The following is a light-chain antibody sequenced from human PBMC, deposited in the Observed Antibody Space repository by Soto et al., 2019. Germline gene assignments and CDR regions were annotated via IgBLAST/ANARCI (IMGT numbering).Light chain of an antibody. Sequence: QSVLTQPASVSGSPGQSITISCTGTSSDVGGYNYVSWYQQHPGKAPRVMIYDVSNRPSGISNRFSGSKSGNTAYLTISGLQAEDEADYYCSSYTSSYTLLFGSGTKVTVL. CDR3: SSYTSSYTLL. CDR2: DVS. V-gene: IGLV2-14*01. CDR1: SSDVGGYNY. J-gene: IGLJ1*01.